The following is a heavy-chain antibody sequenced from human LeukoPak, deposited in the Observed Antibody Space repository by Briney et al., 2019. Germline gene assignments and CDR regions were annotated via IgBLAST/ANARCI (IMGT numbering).Heavy chain of an antibody. CDR2: IYYSGST. J-gene: IGHJ4*02. V-gene: IGHV4-59*01. CDR3: ARGLAGYPFDY. Sequence: SETLSLTCTVSGGSISSYYWSWIRQPPGKGLEWIGYIYYSGSTNYNPSLKSRVTISVDTSKNQFSLKLSSVTAADTAVYYCARGLAGYPFDYWGQGTLVTVSS. CDR1: GGSISSYY. D-gene: IGHD3-9*01.